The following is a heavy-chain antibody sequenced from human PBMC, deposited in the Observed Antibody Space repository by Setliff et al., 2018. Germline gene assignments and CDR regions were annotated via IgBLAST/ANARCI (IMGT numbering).Heavy chain of an antibody. D-gene: IGHD2-15*01. J-gene: IGHJ4*02. CDR3: ARFACNGGSCYLSASDY. Sequence: LSLTCVVYGGSFSGCQWSWIRQAPGKGLEWVSSIHVSGGSTYYADSVKGRFTISRDNAKNSLSLQMNGLRAEDTAMYYCARFACNGGSCYLSASDYWGQGTLVTVSS. CDR1: GGSFSGCQ. V-gene: IGHV3-11*04. CDR2: IHVSGGST.